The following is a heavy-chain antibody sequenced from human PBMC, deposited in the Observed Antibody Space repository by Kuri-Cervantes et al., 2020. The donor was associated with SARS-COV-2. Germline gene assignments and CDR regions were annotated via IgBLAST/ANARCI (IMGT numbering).Heavy chain of an antibody. V-gene: IGHV4-34*01. CDR3: ARQKGGEVDY. Sequence: ESLKISCAVYGGSFSGYYWSWIRQPPGKGLEWIGEINHSGSTNYNPSLKSRVTISVDTSKNQFSLKLSSVTAADTAVYYCARQKGGEVDYWGQGTLVTVSS. J-gene: IGHJ4*02. D-gene: IGHD3-10*01. CDR1: GGSFSGYY. CDR2: INHSGST.